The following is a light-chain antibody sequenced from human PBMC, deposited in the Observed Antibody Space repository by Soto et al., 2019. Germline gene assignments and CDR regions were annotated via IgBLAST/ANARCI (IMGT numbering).Light chain of an antibody. J-gene: IGKJ4*01. CDR2: GAY. Sequence: DIQMTQSPSSLSASVGDRVTITCRASQGIRNDLSWYHQKPGKAPKRLIYGAYSLQSGVPSRFSGSASGTEFTLTISSLQPEDFAIYYCLQHNSYPLTFGGGTKVEIK. CDR3: LQHNSYPLT. V-gene: IGKV1-17*01. CDR1: QGIRND.